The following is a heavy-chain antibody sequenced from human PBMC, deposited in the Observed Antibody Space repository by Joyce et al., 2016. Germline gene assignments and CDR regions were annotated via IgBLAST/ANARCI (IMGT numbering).Heavy chain of an antibody. CDR2: ISGSGDST. Sequence: EVQVLESGGGLVQPGGSLRLSCAVSGFSLRRYDMSWVRQAPGKGREWVSAISGSGDSTYYAGSVKGRFTVSRDNSKKSLYLQMNTLRAEDTAVYYCAKASLTGYYIGAYYFDYWGQGTLVTVSS. D-gene: IGHD3-9*01. J-gene: IGHJ4*02. V-gene: IGHV3-23*01. CDR3: AKASLTGYYIGAYYFDY. CDR1: GFSLRRYD.